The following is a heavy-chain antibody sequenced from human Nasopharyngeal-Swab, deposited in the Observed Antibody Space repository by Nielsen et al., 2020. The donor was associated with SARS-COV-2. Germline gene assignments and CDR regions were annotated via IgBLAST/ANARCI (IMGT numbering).Heavy chain of an antibody. CDR2: IFPSFGSA. D-gene: IGHD3-10*01. CDR3: ARVHMVHLGADSGLLDY. Sequence: SVKVSCKASGGAFSRYAISWVRQAPGQGLEWLGGIFPSFGSANYAQKFQGRVTITADESTSTAYMELSSLRSDDTAVYFCARVHMVHLGADSGLLDYWGQGTLVTVSS. J-gene: IGHJ4*02. V-gene: IGHV1-69*13. CDR1: GGAFSRYA.